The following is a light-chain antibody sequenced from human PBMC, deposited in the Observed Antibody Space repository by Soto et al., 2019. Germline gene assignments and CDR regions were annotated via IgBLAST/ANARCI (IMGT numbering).Light chain of an antibody. CDR1: SGHSNYA. CDR2: VNSGGSH. CDR3: QTWGTGSARVV. J-gene: IGLJ7*01. Sequence: QPVLTQSPSASASLGASVKLTCTLSSGHSNYAIAWHQQQPETGPRYLMKVNSGGSHIKGDGIPDRFSGSSSGAERYLFISSLQSEDEADYYCQTWGTGSARVVFGGGTQLTVL. V-gene: IGLV4-69*01.